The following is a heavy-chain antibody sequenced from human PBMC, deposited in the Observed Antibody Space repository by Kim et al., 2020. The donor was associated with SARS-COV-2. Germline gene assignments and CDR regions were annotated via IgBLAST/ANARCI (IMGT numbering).Heavy chain of an antibody. Sequence: GGSLRLSCEASGFTFSSFEMHWVRQAPGKGLEWLSCIRGSGSSIYYAASLKGRLTISRDKAKNSLYLQMSSLRAEDTAVYYCARERFVGYYYHMDVSGKGPTATVS. J-gene: IGHJ6*03. CDR3: ARERFVGYYYHMDV. CDR2: IRGSGSSI. D-gene: IGHD2-15*01. CDR1: GFTFSSFE. V-gene: IGHV3-48*03.